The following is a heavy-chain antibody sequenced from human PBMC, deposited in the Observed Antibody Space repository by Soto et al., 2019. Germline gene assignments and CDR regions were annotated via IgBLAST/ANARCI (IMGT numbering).Heavy chain of an antibody. CDR2: IYWDDDK. D-gene: IGHD1-7*01. Sequence: QITLKESGPTLVKPTQTLTLTCTFSGFSLSTSGVGVGWIRQPPGKALEWLALIYWDDDKRYSPSLKSRLTITKDTSKNQVVLTMTNMDPVDIATYYCAHGSLTGTREDWFDPWGQGTLVTVSS. J-gene: IGHJ5*02. CDR3: AHGSLTGTREDWFDP. V-gene: IGHV2-5*02. CDR1: GFSLSTSGVG.